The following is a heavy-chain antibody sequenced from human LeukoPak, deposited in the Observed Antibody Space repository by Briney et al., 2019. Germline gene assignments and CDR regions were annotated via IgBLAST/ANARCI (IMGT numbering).Heavy chain of an antibody. D-gene: IGHD6-19*01. CDR2: ITVSGGRT. CDR1: GFTFSSYW. J-gene: IGHJ4*02. V-gene: IGHV3-23*01. Sequence: GGSLRLSCAASGFTFSSYWMHWVRQAPGKGLEWVSTITVSGGRTYYADSVKGRFTISRDNSKNTLYLQMNSLRAEDTAVYYCARGAFLAVAGTQFDYWGQGTLVTVSS. CDR3: ARGAFLAVAGTQFDY.